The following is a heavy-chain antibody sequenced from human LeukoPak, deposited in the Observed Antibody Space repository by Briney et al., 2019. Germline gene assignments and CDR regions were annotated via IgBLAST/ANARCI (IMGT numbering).Heavy chain of an antibody. Sequence: GASLRLSCAAPGFTFSNYAMSWVRQAPGKGLEWVSAITGSGGNTYYADSVKGRFTISRDNSKNAVFLQMNSLRAEDTAVYYCAKWGDYDVLTGYYVSDYWGQGTLVTVSS. CDR3: AKWGDYDVLTGYYVSDY. J-gene: IGHJ4*02. D-gene: IGHD3-9*01. V-gene: IGHV3-23*01. CDR2: ITGSGGNT. CDR1: GFTFSNYA.